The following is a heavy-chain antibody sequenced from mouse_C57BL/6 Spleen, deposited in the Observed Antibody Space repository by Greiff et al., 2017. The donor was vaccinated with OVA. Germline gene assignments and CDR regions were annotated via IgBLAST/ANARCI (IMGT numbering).Heavy chain of an antibody. CDR3: AREGWEGNY. CDR1: GYSFTDYN. Sequence: VHVKQSGPELVKPGASVKISCKASGYSFTDYNMNWVKQSNGKSLEWIGVINPNYGTTSYNQKFKGKATLTVDQSSSTAYRQLNSLTSEGSAVYYCAREGWEGNYGGQGTTLTVSS. J-gene: IGHJ2*01. CDR2: INPNYGTT. D-gene: IGHD3-3*01. V-gene: IGHV1-39*01.